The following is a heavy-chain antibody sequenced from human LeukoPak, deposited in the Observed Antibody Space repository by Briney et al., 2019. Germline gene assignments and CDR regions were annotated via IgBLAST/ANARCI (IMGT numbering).Heavy chain of an antibody. J-gene: IGHJ4*02. CDR1: GFTFSSYG. CDR2: IWYDGSNK. Sequence: PGGSLRLSCAASGFTFSSYGVHWVRQAPGKGLEWVAVIWYDGSNKYYADSVKGRFTISRDNSKNTLYLQMNSLRAEDTAVYYCARDSSYYDFWSGYYSYYFDYWGQGTLVTVSS. D-gene: IGHD3-3*01. V-gene: IGHV3-33*01. CDR3: ARDSSYYDFWSGYYSYYFDY.